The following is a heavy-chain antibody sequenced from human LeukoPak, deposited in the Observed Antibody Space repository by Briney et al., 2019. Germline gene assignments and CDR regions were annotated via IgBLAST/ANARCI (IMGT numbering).Heavy chain of an antibody. J-gene: IGHJ4*02. D-gene: IGHD3-3*01. Sequence: GGSLRLSCAASGFTFSSYAMSWVRQAPGKGLEWVSAISGSGGSTYYADSVKGRFTISRDNSKNTLYLQMNSLRAKDTAVHYCAKDSYDFWSGYSVGWGQGTLVTVSS. V-gene: IGHV3-23*01. CDR3: AKDSYDFWSGYSVG. CDR2: ISGSGGST. CDR1: GFTFSSYA.